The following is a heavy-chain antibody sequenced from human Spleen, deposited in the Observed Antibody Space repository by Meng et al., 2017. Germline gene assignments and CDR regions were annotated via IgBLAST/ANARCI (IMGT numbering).Heavy chain of an antibody. V-gene: IGHV4-30-4*01. Sequence: QVQLQESGPGLVEPSQTLSLTGTVSGGSMSSGNYYWSWIRQPPGKGLEWIGYIHHSGSAYYNPSLKSRVSISVDTSKNQFSLNLNSMTAADTAVYYCASFDHIPRRNYFDYWGLRTLVTVSS. D-gene: IGHD2-21*01. J-gene: IGHJ4*02. CDR3: ASFDHIPRRNYFDY. CDR1: GGSMSSGNYY. CDR2: IHHSGSA.